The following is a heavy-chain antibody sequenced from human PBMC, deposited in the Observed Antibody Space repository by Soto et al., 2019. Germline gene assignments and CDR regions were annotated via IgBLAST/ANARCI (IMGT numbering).Heavy chain of an antibody. CDR3: ASHHKLSSYYYCGMDV. CDR2: IYYSGST. CDR1: GGSISSSSYY. J-gene: IGHJ6*02. V-gene: IGHV4-39*01. Sequence: QLQLQESGPGLVKPSETLSLTCTVSGGSISSSSYYWGWIRQPPGKGLEWIGSIYYSGSTYYNPSLKSRITISVDTSKNQFSLKLSSVTAADTAVYYCASHHKLSSYYYCGMDVWGQGTTVTVSS. D-gene: IGHD6-19*01.